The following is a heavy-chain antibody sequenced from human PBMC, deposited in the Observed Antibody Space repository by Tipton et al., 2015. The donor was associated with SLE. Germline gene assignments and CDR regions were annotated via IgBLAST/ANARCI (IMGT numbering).Heavy chain of an antibody. V-gene: IGHV4-34*01. J-gene: IGHJ3*02. CDR3: ATHTIFGAKDAFDI. CDR2: INHSGST. Sequence: TLSLTCAVYGGSFSGYYWSWIRQPPGKGLEWIGEINHSGSTNYNPSLKSRVTLSVDTSKNQFSLKLSSVTAADTAVYYCATHTIFGAKDAFDIWGQGTMVTVSS. CDR1: GGSFSGYY. D-gene: IGHD3-3*01.